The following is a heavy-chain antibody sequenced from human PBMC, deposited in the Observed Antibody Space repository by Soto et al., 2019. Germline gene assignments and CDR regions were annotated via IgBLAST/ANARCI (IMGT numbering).Heavy chain of an antibody. Sequence: SETLSLTCTVSGGSINSGNYYWSWIRQHPGKGLEWIGYIYYSGSTYYSPSLKSRVTISVDTSKNQFSLKLSSVTAADTAVYYPGIAVAGTIWEMDVRDQGTTVTVSS. CDR2: IYYSGST. V-gene: IGHV4-31*06. D-gene: IGHD6-13*01. CDR3: GIAVAGTIWEMDV. J-gene: IGHJ6*02. CDR1: GGSINSGNYY.